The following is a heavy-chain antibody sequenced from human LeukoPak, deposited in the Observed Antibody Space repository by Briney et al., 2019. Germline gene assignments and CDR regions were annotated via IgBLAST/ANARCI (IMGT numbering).Heavy chain of an antibody. V-gene: IGHV3-66*02. CDR3: ARDSYYYYYMDV. D-gene: IGHD3-22*01. J-gene: IGHJ6*03. CDR2: IYSGGST. CDR1: GFTVSSNY. Sequence: QTGGSLRLSCAVSGFTVSSNYMSWVRQAPGKGLEWVSIIYSGGSTYYADSVKGRFTISRDNSKNTLFLQMNSLRAEDTAVYYCARDSYYYYYMDVWGKGTTVTVSS.